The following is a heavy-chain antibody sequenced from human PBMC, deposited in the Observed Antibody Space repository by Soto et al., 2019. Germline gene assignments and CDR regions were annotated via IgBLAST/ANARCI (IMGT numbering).Heavy chain of an antibody. D-gene: IGHD2-2*01. V-gene: IGHV4-59*01. Sequence: SETLSLTCTVSGGSISSYYWSWIRQPPGKGLEWIGYIYYSGSTNYNPSLKSRVTISVDTSKNQFSLKLSSVTAADTAVYYCARHKYCSSTSCLYYYYYYMDVWGKGTTVTVSS. CDR1: GGSISSYY. J-gene: IGHJ6*03. CDR3: ARHKYCSSTSCLYYYYYYMDV. CDR2: IYYSGST.